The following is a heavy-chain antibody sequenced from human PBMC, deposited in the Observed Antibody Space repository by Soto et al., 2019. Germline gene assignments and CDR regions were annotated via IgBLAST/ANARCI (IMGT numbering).Heavy chain of an antibody. CDR2: INHSGST. D-gene: IGHD2-15*01. J-gene: IGHJ5*02. Sequence: SETLSLTCAVYGGSFSGYYWSWIRQPPGKGLEWIGEINHSGSTNYNPSLKSRVTISVDTSKNQFSLKLSSVTAADTAVYYCARARPPHCSGGSCYPHNWFDPCGQGTLVTGSS. V-gene: IGHV4-34*01. CDR1: GGSFSGYY. CDR3: ARARPPHCSGGSCYPHNWFDP.